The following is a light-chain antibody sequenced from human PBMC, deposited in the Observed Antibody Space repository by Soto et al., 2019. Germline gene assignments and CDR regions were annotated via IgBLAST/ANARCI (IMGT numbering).Light chain of an antibody. CDR1: SSDVGSYNL. Sequence: QSALTQPASVSGSPGQSITISCTGTSSDVGSYNLVSWYQKYPGKAPKLTIYEVSKRPSGVSNRLSGSKSGNTASLTISGLQAEDEADYYCCSYAGSSTWVFGGGTKLTVL. CDR3: CSYAGSSTWV. J-gene: IGLJ3*02. V-gene: IGLV2-23*02. CDR2: EVS.